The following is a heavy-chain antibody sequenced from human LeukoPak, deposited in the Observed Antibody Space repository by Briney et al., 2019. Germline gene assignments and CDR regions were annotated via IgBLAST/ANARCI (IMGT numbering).Heavy chain of an antibody. CDR1: GYTFTSYA. Sequence: ASVKVSCKASGYTFTSYAMHWVRQAPGQRLEWMGWINAGNGNTKYSQKFQGRVTITTDESTSTAYMEPSSLRSEDTAVYYCATAPRGTFDIWGQGTMVTVSS. V-gene: IGHV1-3*01. CDR3: ATAPRGTFDI. CDR2: INAGNGNT. J-gene: IGHJ3*02. D-gene: IGHD3-10*01.